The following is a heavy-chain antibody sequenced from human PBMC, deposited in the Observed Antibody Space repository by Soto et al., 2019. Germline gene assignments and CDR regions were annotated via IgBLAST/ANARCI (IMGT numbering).Heavy chain of an antibody. J-gene: IGHJ1*01. CDR1: GGTFSSFG. D-gene: IGHD5-12*01. Sequence: SVKVSCKASGGTFSSFGISWVRQAPGQGLEWMGGIIPVFGRPNYAQRFRGRLTITADESTNTCYMELIDLESEDTAVYYCAREGSGYNFWGQGTQVTVSS. CDR3: AREGSGYNF. V-gene: IGHV1-69*13. CDR2: IIPVFGRP.